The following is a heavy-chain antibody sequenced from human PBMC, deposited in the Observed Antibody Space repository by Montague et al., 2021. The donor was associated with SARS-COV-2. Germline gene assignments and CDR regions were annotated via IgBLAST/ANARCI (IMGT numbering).Heavy chain of an antibody. CDR2: FYSVGST. CDR1: GASVGSSD. Sequence: SETLSLTCTVSGASVGSSDWGWIRQSPGKGLEWIGYFYSVGSTDYNPSLKSRATISRDTSKYQFSLKVRSVTAADTAVYYCARETMTADAFDIWGQGTMVTVSP. CDR3: ARETMTADAFDI. J-gene: IGHJ3*02. D-gene: IGHD1-14*01. V-gene: IGHV4-59*02.